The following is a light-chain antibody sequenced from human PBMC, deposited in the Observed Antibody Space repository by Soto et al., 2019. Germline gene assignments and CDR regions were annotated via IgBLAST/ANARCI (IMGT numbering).Light chain of an antibody. V-gene: IGKV3-20*01. CDR1: QSVSSNY. Sequence: EIVLTQSLGTLSLSPGEGATLSCRASQSVSSNYLAWYQQKPGQAPRLLFYSATNRDTGIPDRFSASGYGTVFTLTISRLEPEDCAVYYCQQFGTSPWTFGQGTKVDIK. CDR3: QQFGTSPWT. J-gene: IGKJ1*01. CDR2: SAT.